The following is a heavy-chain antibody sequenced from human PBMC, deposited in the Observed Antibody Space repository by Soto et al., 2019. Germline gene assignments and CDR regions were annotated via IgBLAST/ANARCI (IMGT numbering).Heavy chain of an antibody. Sequence: QVQLVESGGGVVQPGRSLRLSCAASGFTFSSYGMHWVRQAPGKGLEWVAVISYDGGNIDYGDSVKGRFTISRDNSKNTLYLQMNSLRDEDTAVFYCVKDATGYYFDSWGQGTLVTVSS. V-gene: IGHV3-30*18. CDR2: ISYDGGNI. CDR1: GFTFSSYG. J-gene: IGHJ4*02. CDR3: VKDATGYYFDS. D-gene: IGHD2-15*01.